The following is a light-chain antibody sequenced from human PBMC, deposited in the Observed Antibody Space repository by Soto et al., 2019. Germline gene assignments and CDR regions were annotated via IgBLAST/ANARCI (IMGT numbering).Light chain of an antibody. CDR1: QSVSSY. CDR3: QQRSSLPYT. CDR2: DAS. J-gene: IGKJ2*01. Sequence: EIVLTQSPATLSLSPGERATLSCRASQSVSSYLAWYQQKPGQAPRLLIYDASNRATGIPARFSGSGSGTDFTLTISSLEPEDFAVYYCQQRSSLPYTFGQGTKLEIK. V-gene: IGKV3-11*01.